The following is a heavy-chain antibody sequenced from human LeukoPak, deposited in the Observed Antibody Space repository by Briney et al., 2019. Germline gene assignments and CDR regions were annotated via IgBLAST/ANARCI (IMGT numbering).Heavy chain of an antibody. V-gene: IGHV3-23*01. Sequence: GGSLRLSCVASGFTFSTYPMSWVRQAAGKGLEWVSAISGGGVNTYYADSVKGRFTISRDESKNTLYLQINSLRAEDTAVYYCAKSDGYHSDRSGYYWLGTFDSWGQGTLVTVSS. CDR1: GFTFSTYP. D-gene: IGHD3-22*01. CDR3: AKSDGYHSDRSGYYWLGTFDS. CDR2: ISGGGVNT. J-gene: IGHJ4*02.